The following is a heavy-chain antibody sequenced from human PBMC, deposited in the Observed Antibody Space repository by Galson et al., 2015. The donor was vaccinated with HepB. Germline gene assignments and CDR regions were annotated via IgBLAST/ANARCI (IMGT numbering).Heavy chain of an antibody. CDR3: ARDTITVAGTDTFDI. D-gene: IGHD6-19*01. CDR2: TYYRSKWYI. J-gene: IGHJ3*02. Sequence: CAISGDSVSSESAAWNWIKQSPSRGLEWLGRTYYRSKWYIDYSLSVKSRIAVNPDTSKNQFSLRLNSVTPEDTAVYYCARDTITVAGTDTFDIWGQGTKVTVSS. V-gene: IGHV6-1*01. CDR1: GDSVSSESAA.